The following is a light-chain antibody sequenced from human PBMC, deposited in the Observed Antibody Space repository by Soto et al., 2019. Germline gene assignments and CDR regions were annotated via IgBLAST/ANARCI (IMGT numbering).Light chain of an antibody. CDR1: QSISSG. CDR2: GAS. J-gene: IGKJ5*01. V-gene: IGKV1D-12*01. CDR3: QQANSLPRIT. Sequence: DIQMTQSPSSVSASVGDRVTITCRASQSISSGLAWYQQRPGKAPNLLIYGASTLQSGVPSRFXGSGFGTAFTLTINNLQPEDFATYFCQQANSLPRITFGQGTRLEI.